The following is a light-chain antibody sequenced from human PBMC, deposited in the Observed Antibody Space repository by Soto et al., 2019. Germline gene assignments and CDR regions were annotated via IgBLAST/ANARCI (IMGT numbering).Light chain of an antibody. CDR2: EGS. CDR3: QQYKTYSRT. Sequence: DFQMTQSPSPLSASVGDRITITSRAVQIINTWLPWYQQKPGEAPKLLIYEGSTLERGVPSRFSGSGSGTEFTLTISRLQPDDFATFYCQQYKTYSRTFCQGTKVEVK. V-gene: IGKV1-5*03. CDR1: QIINTW. J-gene: IGKJ1*01.